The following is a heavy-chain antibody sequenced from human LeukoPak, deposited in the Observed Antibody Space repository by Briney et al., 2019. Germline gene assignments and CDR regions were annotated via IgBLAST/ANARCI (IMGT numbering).Heavy chain of an antibody. V-gene: IGHV1-3*03. J-gene: IGHJ4*02. Sequence: GASVKVSCKASGYTFTSYAVHWVRQAPGQRLECMGWINAGNGNTKYSQEFQGRVTITRDTSASTAYMELSSLRSEDMAVYYCARTVDTTYYFDYWGQGTLVTVSS. CDR3: ARTVDTTYYFDY. CDR2: INAGNGNT. D-gene: IGHD5-18*01. CDR1: GYTFTSYA.